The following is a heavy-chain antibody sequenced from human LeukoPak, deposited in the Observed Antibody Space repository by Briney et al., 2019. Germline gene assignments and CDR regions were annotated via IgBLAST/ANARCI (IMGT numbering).Heavy chain of an antibody. Sequence: GESLKISCQGSGYIFTHNWIGWVRKKPGKGLEWMGIIYPGDSDTRYSPYFEGQVTISVDKSSSTAYLQWSRLKASDTAIYYCARQTRDGSVCRGYFFDFWGQGTLVTVSS. CDR2: IYPGDSDT. D-gene: IGHD3-10*01. J-gene: IGHJ4*02. CDR1: GYIFTHNW. V-gene: IGHV5-51*01. CDR3: ARQTRDGSVCRGYFFDF.